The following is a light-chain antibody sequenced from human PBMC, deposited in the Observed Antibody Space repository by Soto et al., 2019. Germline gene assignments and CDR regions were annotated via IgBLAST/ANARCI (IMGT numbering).Light chain of an antibody. CDR3: QTWGTGILV. CDR1: GGHSNYA. Sequence: QPVLTQSPSASASLGASVKITCTLSGGHSNYAIAWHQQQPEKGPRYLMNLNSDGSHSKGDGIPDRFSGSSSGAERYLTISSLQSDDEADYYCQTWGTGILVFGGRTKLTVL. J-gene: IGLJ3*02. CDR2: LNSDGSH. V-gene: IGLV4-69*02.